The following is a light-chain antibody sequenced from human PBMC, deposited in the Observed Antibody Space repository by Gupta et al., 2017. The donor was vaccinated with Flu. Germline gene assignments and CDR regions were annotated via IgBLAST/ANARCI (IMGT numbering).Light chain of an antibody. V-gene: IGLV7-46*01. Sequence: QAQVTQEPSLTASSGGTVTLTCGSSTDAVTSRHYPYWFQPKPGQAPRTLSYDTSNKRSWTPAWFSGSLLGGKAALTRPGAQSEDEYEYYSLLSYSGARVFGGGTKLTVL. CDR1: TDAVTSRHY. J-gene: IGLJ3*02. CDR2: DTS. CDR3: LLSYSGARV.